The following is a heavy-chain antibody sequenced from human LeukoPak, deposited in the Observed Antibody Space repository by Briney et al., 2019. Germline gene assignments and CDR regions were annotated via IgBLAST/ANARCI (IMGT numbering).Heavy chain of an antibody. CDR2: ISTSSSTM. CDR3: ARSGYDYAGYYYYMDV. J-gene: IGHJ6*03. V-gene: IGHV3-48*04. Sequence: GGSLRLSCVASGFSFSTYGMNWVRQAPGKGLECISYISTSSSTMYYADSVKGRFTISRDNAKTSLYLQMNSLRAEDTAVYYCARSGYDYAGYYYYMDVWGKGTTVTVS. D-gene: IGHD5-12*01. CDR1: GFSFSTYG.